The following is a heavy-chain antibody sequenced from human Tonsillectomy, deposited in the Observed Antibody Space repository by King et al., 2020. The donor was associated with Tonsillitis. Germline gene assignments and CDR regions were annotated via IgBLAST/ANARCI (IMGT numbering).Heavy chain of an antibody. D-gene: IGHD3-10*01. Sequence: VQLVESGGGVVQPGRSLRLSCAASGFTFSSYAMHWVRQAPGKGLEWVAVISFDGSSKYYTDSVKGRFTISRDNSKTTLFLQMNSLRTEDTAVYFCSRGAYNGSGSSPYWGGGALVTVSS. J-gene: IGHJ4*02. CDR2: ISFDGSSK. CDR3: SRGAYNGSGSSPY. CDR1: GFTFSSYA. V-gene: IGHV3-30-3*01.